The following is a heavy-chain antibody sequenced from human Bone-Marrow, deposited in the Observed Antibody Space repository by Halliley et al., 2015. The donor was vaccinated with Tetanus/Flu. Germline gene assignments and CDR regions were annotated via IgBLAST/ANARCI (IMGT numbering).Heavy chain of an antibody. V-gene: IGHV4-39*01. CDR2: IYYNGDT. CDR3: ARQDPYDFWSGYFDY. J-gene: IGHJ4*02. D-gene: IGHD3-3*01. CDR1: GGSISSTSYY. Sequence: TLSLTCSVSGGSISSTSYYWGWIRQPPGKGLEWIGSIYYNGDTYYNPSLKSRVTISVDTSKNQFSLNLISVTAADTAVYYCARQDPYDFWSGYFDYWGQGTLATVSS.